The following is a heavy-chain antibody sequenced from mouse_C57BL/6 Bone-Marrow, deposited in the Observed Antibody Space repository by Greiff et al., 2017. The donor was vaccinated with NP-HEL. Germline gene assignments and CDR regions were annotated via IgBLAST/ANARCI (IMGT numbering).Heavy chain of an antibody. CDR2: IDPSDSYT. CDR1: GYTFTSYW. CDR3: ARGAYAPYAMDY. V-gene: IGHV1-50*01. Sequence: QVHVKQSGAELVKPGASVKLSCKASGYTFTSYWMQWVKQRPGQGLEWIGEIDPSDSYTNYNQKFKGKATLTVDTSSSTAYMQLSSLTSEDSAVYYCARGAYAPYAMDYWGQGTSVTVSS. D-gene: IGHD6-5*01. J-gene: IGHJ4*01.